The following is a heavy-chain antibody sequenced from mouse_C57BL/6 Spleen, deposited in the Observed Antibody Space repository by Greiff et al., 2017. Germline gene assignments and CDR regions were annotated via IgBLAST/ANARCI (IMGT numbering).Heavy chain of an antibody. CDR1: GFNITDYY. D-gene: IGHD1-1*01. J-gene: IGHJ2*01. CDR2: IDPADGET. CDR3: AGDYYGSSYPD. V-gene: IGHV14-2*01. Sequence: VQLQQSGAELVKPGASVKLSCTASGFNITDYYMHWVKQRTEQGLEWIGRIDPADGETKSAPKFQGKATITADTSSNTAYLHLSSLTSEDTDDYYCAGDYYGSSYPDWGQGTTLTVSS.